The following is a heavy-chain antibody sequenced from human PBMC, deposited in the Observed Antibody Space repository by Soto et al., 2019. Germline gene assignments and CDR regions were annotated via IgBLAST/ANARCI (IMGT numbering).Heavy chain of an antibody. V-gene: IGHV3-23*01. CDR2: ISGSGGST. D-gene: IGHD3-22*01. CDR3: ATERGSGYLWGWFDP. J-gene: IGHJ5*02. CDR1: GFTFSSYA. Sequence: PGGSLRLSCAASGFTFSSYAMSWVRQAPGKGLEWVSAISGSGGSTYYADSVKGRFTISRDNSKNTLYLQMNSLRAEDTAVYYCATERGSGYLWGWFDPWGQGTLVTVSS.